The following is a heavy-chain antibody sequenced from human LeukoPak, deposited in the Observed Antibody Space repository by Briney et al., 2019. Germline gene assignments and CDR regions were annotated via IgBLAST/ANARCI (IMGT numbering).Heavy chain of an antibody. CDR3: ARDLHPRYYLPDY. D-gene: IGHD1-26*01. CDR2: IKEDGSET. Sequence: GGSLRLSSVASAFAFSSNWMSWVRQAPGKGLEWAASIKEDGSETYYVDSVKGRFTISRDNAKNSLYLQMSSLRAEDTAVYYCARDLHPRYYLPDYWGQGTLVTVSS. J-gene: IGHJ4*02. CDR1: AFAFSSNW. V-gene: IGHV3-7*04.